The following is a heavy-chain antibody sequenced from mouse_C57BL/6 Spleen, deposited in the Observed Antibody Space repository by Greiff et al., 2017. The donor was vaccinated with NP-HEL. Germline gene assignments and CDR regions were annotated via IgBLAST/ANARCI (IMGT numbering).Heavy chain of an antibody. CDR1: GYTFTSYW. CDR2: IHPNSGST. J-gene: IGHJ1*03. V-gene: IGHV1-64*01. Sequence: QVQLQQPGAELVKPGASVKLSCKASGYTFTSYWMHWVKQRPGQGLEWIGMIHPNSGSTNYNEKFKSKATLTVDKSSSTAYMQLSSLTSEDSAVYYCVRFGGNYRYFDVWGTGTTVTVSS. CDR3: VRFGGNYRYFDV. D-gene: IGHD1-1*02.